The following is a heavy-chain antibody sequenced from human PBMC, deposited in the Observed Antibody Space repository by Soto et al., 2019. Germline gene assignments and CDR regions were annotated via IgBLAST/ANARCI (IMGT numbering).Heavy chain of an antibody. J-gene: IGHJ4*02. V-gene: IGHV1-69*04. CDR1: GGTFSSYT. CDR3: ARDEVGQLWLHY. CDR2: IIPILGIA. Sequence: ASVKVSCKASGGTFSSYTISWVRQAPGQGLEWMGRIIPILGIANYAQKFQGRVTITADKSTSTAYMELSSLRSEDTAVYYCARDEVGQLWLHYWGQGTLVTVSS. D-gene: IGHD5-18*01.